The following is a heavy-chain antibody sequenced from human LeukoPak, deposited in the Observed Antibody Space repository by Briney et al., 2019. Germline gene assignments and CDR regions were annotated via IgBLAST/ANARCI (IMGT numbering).Heavy chain of an antibody. J-gene: IGHJ4*02. Sequence: KPGGSLRLSCAASGFTFSSYSMNWVRQAPGKGLEWVSSISSSSSYIYYADSVKGRFTISRDNAKNSLYLQMNSLRAEDTALYYCAKGSRGYSYGFAQLDYWGQGTLVTVSS. CDR2: ISSSSSYI. CDR1: GFTFSSYS. CDR3: AKGSRGYSYGFAQLDY. D-gene: IGHD5-18*01. V-gene: IGHV3-21*04.